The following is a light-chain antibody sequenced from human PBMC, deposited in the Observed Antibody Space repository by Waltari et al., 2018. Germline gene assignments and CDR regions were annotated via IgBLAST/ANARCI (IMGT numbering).Light chain of an antibody. J-gene: IGLJ3*02. Sequence: QTVVTQEPSLSVSPGGTVTLTCALSSGSVSSTSYASWYQQTPGQAPRKLVYKMNTRSYGVPDRFSGAMLGNKAALTITGAQAEDESDYYCVMYMGSGIWVFGGGTKLTVL. CDR1: SGSVSSTSY. CDR3: VMYMGSGIWV. V-gene: IGLV8-61*01. CDR2: KMN.